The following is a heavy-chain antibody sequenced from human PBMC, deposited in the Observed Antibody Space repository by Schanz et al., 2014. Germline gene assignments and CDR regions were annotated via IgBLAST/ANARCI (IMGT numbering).Heavy chain of an antibody. CDR3: AREIPAGGHFDY. V-gene: IGHV3-30*04. D-gene: IGHD2-15*01. CDR2: ISYDGNNK. J-gene: IGHJ4*02. Sequence: QVQLVESGGGVVQPGRSLRLSCAASGFTFSSYAMHWVRQAPGKGLEWVALISYDGNNKYYADSVKGRFTISRDNSKNTLYLRMISLRDEDTAMFYCAREIPAGGHFDYWGQGTLVSVSS. CDR1: GFTFSSYA.